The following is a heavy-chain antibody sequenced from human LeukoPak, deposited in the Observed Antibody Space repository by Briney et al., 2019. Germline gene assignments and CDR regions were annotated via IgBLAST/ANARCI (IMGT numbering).Heavy chain of an antibody. CDR3: ARDRIWNDAGHDPFDI. V-gene: IGHV4-4*07. J-gene: IGHJ3*02. Sequence: PSETLSLTCTVSGASIRSYYWSWIRQPAGKGLEWIGRIYTSANTNYSPSFKSRATISIDRSKNQFSLNLPSVAAADTAVYYCARDRIWNDAGHDPFDIWGQGTMVTVSS. CDR2: IYTSANT. D-gene: IGHD1-1*01. CDR1: GASIRSYY.